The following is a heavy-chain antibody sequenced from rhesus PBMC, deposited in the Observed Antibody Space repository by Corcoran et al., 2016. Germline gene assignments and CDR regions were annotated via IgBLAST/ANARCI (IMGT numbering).Heavy chain of an antibody. CDR1: GGSISDDYY. J-gene: IGHJ4*01. D-gene: IGHD3-34*01. CDR3: ARAFWGDSVISDY. CDR2: IYGSGGGT. V-gene: IGHV4-106*01. Sequence: QVQLQESGPGLVKPSETLSLTCAVSGGSISDDYYWSWIRQPPGKGLEWSGYIYGSGGGTNYNPSLKNRVTISIDTSKNQFSLKLSSVTAADTAVYYCARAFWGDSVISDYWGQGVLVTVSS.